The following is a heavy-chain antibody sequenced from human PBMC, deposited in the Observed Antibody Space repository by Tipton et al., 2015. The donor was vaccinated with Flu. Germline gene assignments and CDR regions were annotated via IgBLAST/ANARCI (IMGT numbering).Heavy chain of an antibody. V-gene: IGHV3-23*01. Sequence: SLRLSCAASGFTFSSYAMSWVRQAPGKGLEWVSAISGSGGSTYYADSVKGRFTISRDNSKNTLYLQMNSLRAEDTAVYYCATLDIVVVPADYRGDDAFDIWGQGTMVTVSS. CDR2: ISGSGGST. D-gene: IGHD2-2*01. CDR1: GFTFSSYA. J-gene: IGHJ3*02. CDR3: ATLDIVVVPADYRGDDAFDI.